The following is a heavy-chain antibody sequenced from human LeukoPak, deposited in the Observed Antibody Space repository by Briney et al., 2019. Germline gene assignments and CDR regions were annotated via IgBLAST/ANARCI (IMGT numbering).Heavy chain of an antibody. Sequence: GGSLRLSCAASGFTFSNYWMTWVRQAPGKGLEWVADIKPDESEKYYVGSVKGRFTISRDNAKNSLYLQMNSLRAEDTAVYYCAKWGPYDILTGRINWGQGTLVTVSS. CDR2: IKPDESEK. CDR3: AKWGPYDILTGRIN. V-gene: IGHV3-7*03. CDR1: GFTFSNYW. D-gene: IGHD3-9*01. J-gene: IGHJ4*02.